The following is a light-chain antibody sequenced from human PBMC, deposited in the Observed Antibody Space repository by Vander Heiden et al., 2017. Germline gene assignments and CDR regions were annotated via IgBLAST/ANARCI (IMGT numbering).Light chain of an antibody. CDR2: DVN. J-gene: IGLJ1*01. Sequence: QSALTQPPSVSGSPGQSITISCTGTSSDVGGYNFVSWYRQHPGKAPQLIIYDVNNRPSGVSNHFSGSKSGNTASLTISGLQAEDEADYYCSSYTRASTLYVFGTGTKVTVL. V-gene: IGLV2-14*03. CDR1: SSDVGGYNF. CDR3: SSYTRASTLYV.